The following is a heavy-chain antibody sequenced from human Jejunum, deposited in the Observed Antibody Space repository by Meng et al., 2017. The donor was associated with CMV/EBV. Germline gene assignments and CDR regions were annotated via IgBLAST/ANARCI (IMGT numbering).Heavy chain of an antibody. J-gene: IGHJ5*02. V-gene: IGHV1-69*06. CDR3: ARAGNWNKWFDP. CDR1: GETIRENS. Sequence: KTSGETIRENSINWVGQAPGKGIEWMGVIKPVNGRKENEKKIKGRVTFVADRSTLTVYMELSDLRSEDTAVYYCARAGNWNKWFDPWGQGTLVTVSS. D-gene: IGHD1-1*01. CDR2: IKPVNGRK.